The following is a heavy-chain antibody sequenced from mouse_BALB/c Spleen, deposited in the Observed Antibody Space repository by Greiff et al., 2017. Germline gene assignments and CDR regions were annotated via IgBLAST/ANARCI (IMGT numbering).Heavy chain of an antibody. CDR1: GYTFTSYW. V-gene: IGHV1-69*02. J-gene: IGHJ2*01. Sequence: QVQLQQPGAELVRPGASVKLSCKASGYTFTSYWINWVKQRPGQGLEWIGNIYPSDSYTNYNQKFKDKATLTVDKSSSTAYMQLSSPTSEDSAVYYCTRGELPLYYFDYWGQGTTLTVSS. D-gene: IGHD1-1*01. CDR3: TRGELPLYYFDY. CDR2: IYPSDSYT.